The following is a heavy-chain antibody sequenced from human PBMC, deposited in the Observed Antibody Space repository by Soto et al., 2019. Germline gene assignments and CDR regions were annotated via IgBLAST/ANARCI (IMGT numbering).Heavy chain of an antibody. D-gene: IGHD3-3*01. CDR3: ASFDFLTRSRRRVYYNCDVDV. CDR1: GGTFSSYG. J-gene: IGHJ6*02. V-gene: IGHV1-69*01. CDR2: IITLFGAA. Sequence: QVQLVQSGAEVKKPGSSVKVSCKASGGTFSSYGISWMRQAPGQGLEWMGGIITLFGAANYSHRFQGRVTFTADESTSTAYMELSSLRPKNTASSFYASFDFLTRSRRRVYYNCDVDVWGLATAAPVSS.